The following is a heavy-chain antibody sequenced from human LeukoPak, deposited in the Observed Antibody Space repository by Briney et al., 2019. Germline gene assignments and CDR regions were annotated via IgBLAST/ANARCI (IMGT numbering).Heavy chain of an antibody. CDR1: GGSISSYY. V-gene: IGHV4-59*01. CDR3: AREGDYETSNWFDP. Sequence: PSETLSLTCTVSGGSISSYYWSWIRQPPGKGLEWIGYIYYSGSTNYNPSLKSRVTISVDTSKNQFSLKLSSVTAADTAVYYCAREGDYETSNWFDPWGQGTLVTVSS. J-gene: IGHJ5*02. D-gene: IGHD4-17*01. CDR2: IYYSGST.